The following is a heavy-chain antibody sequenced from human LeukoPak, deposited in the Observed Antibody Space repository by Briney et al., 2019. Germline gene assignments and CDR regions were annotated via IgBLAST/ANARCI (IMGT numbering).Heavy chain of an antibody. V-gene: IGHV1-69*05. J-gene: IGHJ5*02. CDR1: GGTFSSYA. D-gene: IGHD3-10*01. Sequence: SVKVSCKASGGTFSSYAISWVRQAPGQGLEWMGGIIPIFGTANYAQKFQGRVTITTDESTSTAYMELSSLRSEDTAVYYCARGPDGSGSYLINWFDPWGQGTLVTVSS. CDR2: IIPIFGTA. CDR3: ARGPDGSGSYLINWFDP.